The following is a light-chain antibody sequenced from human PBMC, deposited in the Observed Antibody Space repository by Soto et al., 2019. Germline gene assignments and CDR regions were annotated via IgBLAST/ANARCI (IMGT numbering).Light chain of an antibody. Sequence: DLPMTQSPSSLSASLGDRVTITCRASRGINTYLNWYQQKPGKAPNLLIYGASSLQSGVPLRFNGSGSGTDFTLTISSLRPEDFATYYCQQSYSLLGFGPGTKVDL. CDR2: GAS. V-gene: IGKV1-39*01. CDR1: RGINTY. J-gene: IGKJ3*01. CDR3: QQSYSLLG.